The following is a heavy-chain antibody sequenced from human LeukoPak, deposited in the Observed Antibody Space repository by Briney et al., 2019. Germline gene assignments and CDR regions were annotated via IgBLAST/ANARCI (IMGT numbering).Heavy chain of an antibody. V-gene: IGHV3-33*01. CDR2: TWYDGRNK. CDR1: GITFNA. CDR3: ARELFGSGSCPVY. Sequence: GTSLRLSCAASGITFNAILWVRQAPGKGLEWVALTWYDGRNKYYADSVKGRFTISIDNSKNMVYLHMNSLRADDTAVYYCARELFGSGSCPVYWGQGTLVTVSS. J-gene: IGHJ4*02. D-gene: IGHD3-10*01.